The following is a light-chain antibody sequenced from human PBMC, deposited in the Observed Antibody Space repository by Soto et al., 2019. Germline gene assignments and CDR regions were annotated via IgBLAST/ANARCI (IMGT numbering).Light chain of an antibody. J-gene: IGKJ2*01. Sequence: EIVLTQSPGTLSLSPGERATLSCRASQSVSSSYLAWYQQKPGQAPRLLIYGASTRATGIPDRFSGSGSGTDFTLNINRLEPEDVAVYYCQQYGRSPPYAFGQGTKREIK. CDR1: QSVSSSY. CDR2: GAS. V-gene: IGKV3-20*01. CDR3: QQYGRSPPYA.